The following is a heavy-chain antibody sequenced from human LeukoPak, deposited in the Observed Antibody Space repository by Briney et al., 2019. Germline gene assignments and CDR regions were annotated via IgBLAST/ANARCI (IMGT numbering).Heavy chain of an antibody. D-gene: IGHD3-3*01. J-gene: IGHJ3*02. CDR2: ISSSSSYI. Sequence: GGSLRLSCAASGFTFSSYSMNWVRQAPGKGLEWVSSISSSSSYIYYADSVKGRFTISRDNAKNSLYLQMNSLRAEDTAVYFCTRAPGTGPLTVRWSGLFDIWGQGKMVTVSS. CDR1: GFTFSSYS. V-gene: IGHV3-21*01. CDR3: TRAPGTGPLTVRWSGLFDI.